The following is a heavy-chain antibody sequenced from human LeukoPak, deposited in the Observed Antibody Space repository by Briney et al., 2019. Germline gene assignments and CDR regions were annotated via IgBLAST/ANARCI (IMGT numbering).Heavy chain of an antibody. CDR3: AKGYRSGGSCYSGLFDY. D-gene: IGHD2-15*01. V-gene: IGHV3-23*01. CDR2: ISSSGGRT. CDR1: GFIFSSYA. J-gene: IGHJ4*02. Sequence: GGSLRLSCAASGFIFSSYAMSWVRQAPGKGLEWVSAISSSGGRTYYADSVKGRFTISRDNSKNTLYLQMNSLRAEDTAVYYCAKGYRSGGSCYSGLFDYWGQGTLVTVSS.